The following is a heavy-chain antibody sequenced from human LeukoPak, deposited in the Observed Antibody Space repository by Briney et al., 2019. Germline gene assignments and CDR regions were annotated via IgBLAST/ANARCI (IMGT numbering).Heavy chain of an antibody. D-gene: IGHD1-26*01. V-gene: IGHV1-18*01. CDR3: ATELGDY. Sequence: ASVKVSCKASGYTFTSYGISWVRQARGQGLECIAWTSPYNCTTNYAQKLQGRVTMTTHTSTSTAYMELRSLRSDDTAVYYCATELGDYWGQGTLVTVSS. CDR1: GYTFTSYG. CDR2: TSPYNCTT. J-gene: IGHJ4*02.